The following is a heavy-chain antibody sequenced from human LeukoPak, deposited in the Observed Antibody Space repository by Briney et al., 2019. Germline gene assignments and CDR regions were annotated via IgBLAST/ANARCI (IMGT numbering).Heavy chain of an antibody. D-gene: IGHD4-17*01. V-gene: IGHV1-3*01. J-gene: IGHJ3*02. CDR3: ARDGIYGDCDI. CDR2: INAGNGNT. CDR1: GYTLTTYP. Sequence: GASVKVSCKASGYTLTTYPMHWVRQAPGQRLEWMGWINAGNGNTKYSQKFQGRVTITRDTSASTANMELSSLRSEDTAVYYCARDGIYGDCDIWGQGTMVTVSS.